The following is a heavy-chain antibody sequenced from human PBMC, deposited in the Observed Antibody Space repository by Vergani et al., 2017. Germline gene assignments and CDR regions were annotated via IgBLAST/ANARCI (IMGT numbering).Heavy chain of an antibody. J-gene: IGHJ2*01. D-gene: IGHD2-2*01. CDR2: IIPIFGTA. Sequence: QVQLVQSGAEVKKPGSSVKVSCNASGGTFSSYAISWVRQAPGQGLEWMGRIIPIFGTANYAQKFQGRVTITEDESTSTAYMELSSLRSEDTAVYYCARDQEGYCSSTSCYWGWYFDLWGRGTLVTVSS. CDR1: GGTFSSYA. CDR3: ARDQEGYCSSTSCYWGWYFDL. V-gene: IGHV1-69*13.